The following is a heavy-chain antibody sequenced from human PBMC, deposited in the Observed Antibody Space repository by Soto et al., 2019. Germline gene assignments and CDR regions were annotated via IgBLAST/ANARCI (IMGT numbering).Heavy chain of an antibody. D-gene: IGHD6-19*01. J-gene: IGHJ6*02. CDR3: TKKAVAGPSYYYYGMDV. V-gene: IGHV3-15*01. CDR2: IKSKTDGGTT. Sequence: PGGSLRLSWAASGFTFSNAWMSWVRQAPGKGLEWVGRIKSKTDGGTTDYAAPVKGRFTISRDDSKNTLYLQMNSLKTEDTAVYYCTKKAVAGPSYYYYGMDVWGQGTTVTSP. CDR1: GFTFSNAW.